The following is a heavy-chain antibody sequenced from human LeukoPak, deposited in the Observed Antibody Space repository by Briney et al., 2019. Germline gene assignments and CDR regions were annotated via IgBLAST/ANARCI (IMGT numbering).Heavy chain of an antibody. D-gene: IGHD5-12*01. V-gene: IGHV4-61*02. J-gene: IGHJ4*02. CDR3: ARDAGYSGYHGVFDY. CDR2: IYTSGST. CDR1: GGSISSGSYY. Sequence: SQTLSLTCTVSGGSISSGSYYWSWIRQPAGKGLEWIGRIYTSGSTNYNPSLKSRVTISVDTSKNQFSLKLSSVTAADTAVYYCARDAGYSGYHGVFDYWGQGTLVTVSS.